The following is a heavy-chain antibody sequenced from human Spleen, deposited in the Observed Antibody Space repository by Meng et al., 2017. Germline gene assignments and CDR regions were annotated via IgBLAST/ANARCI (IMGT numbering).Heavy chain of an antibody. CDR3: ARITMVRGVSGFDY. D-gene: IGHD3-10*01. V-gene: IGHV1-2*06. CDR2: INPNSGGT. CDR1: GYTFTGYY. J-gene: IGHJ4*02. Sequence: ASVKVSCKASGYTFTGYYMHWVRQAPGQGLEWMGRINPNSGGTDYAQKFQGRVTMTRDTSISTAYMELSRLRSDDTAVYYCARITMVRGVSGFDYWGQGTLVTVSS.